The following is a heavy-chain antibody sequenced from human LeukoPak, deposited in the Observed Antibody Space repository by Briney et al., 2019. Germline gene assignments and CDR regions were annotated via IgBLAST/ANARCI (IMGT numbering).Heavy chain of an antibody. Sequence: SGTLSLTCAVSGGSISSSNWWSWVRQPPGKGLEWIGEIYHSGSTNYNPSLKSRVTISVDKSKNQFSLKLSSVTAADTAVYYCASTAYYDILSGRNYFDYWGQGTLVTVSS. V-gene: IGHV4-4*02. CDR2: IYHSGST. CDR3: ASTAYYDILSGRNYFDY. J-gene: IGHJ4*02. CDR1: GGSISSSNW. D-gene: IGHD3-9*01.